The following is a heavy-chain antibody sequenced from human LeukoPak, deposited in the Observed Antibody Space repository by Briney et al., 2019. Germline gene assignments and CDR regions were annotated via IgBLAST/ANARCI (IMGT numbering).Heavy chain of an antibody. CDR3: ARRARSYWFDP. CDR1: GASIISNNW. V-gene: IGHV4-4*02. J-gene: IGHJ5*02. CDR2: IWHSGTT. Sequence: PSETLSLTCAVSGASIISNNWWSWVRQPSGKGLEWIGEIWHSGTTKYNPSLKSRVTISVDNSKNQFSLKLNSVTAADTAVYYCARRARSYWFDPWGRGTLVTVSS.